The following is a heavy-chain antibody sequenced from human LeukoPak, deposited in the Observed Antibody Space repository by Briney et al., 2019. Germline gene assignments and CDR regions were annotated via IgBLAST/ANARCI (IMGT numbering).Heavy chain of an antibody. Sequence: GGSLRLSCAASGFTFSESWMTWVRQVPGQGLEWVAHINHEGGGIQYVDSVKGRFTISRDNAKGSVYLQMNSLRGEDTAIYRCATYINWVAGDVWGQGTTVIVSS. J-gene: IGHJ6*02. CDR3: ATYINWVAGDV. CDR2: INHEGGGI. CDR1: GFTFSESW. D-gene: IGHD1-1*01. V-gene: IGHV3-7*01.